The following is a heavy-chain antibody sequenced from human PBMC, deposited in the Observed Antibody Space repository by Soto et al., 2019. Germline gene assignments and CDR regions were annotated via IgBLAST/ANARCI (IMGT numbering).Heavy chain of an antibody. Sequence: GESLKSSCQCSVYTFSNFWIGWVRQLPGKGLEWMGIIYPGDHETRYSPSFHGKVTISADKSFNTAYLQWNSLEASDTAFYFCARSPRSSPYFDYWGQGALVTVSS. J-gene: IGHJ4*02. CDR3: ARSPRSSPYFDY. V-gene: IGHV5-51*01. CDR1: VYTFSNFW. CDR2: IYPGDHET. D-gene: IGHD6-13*01.